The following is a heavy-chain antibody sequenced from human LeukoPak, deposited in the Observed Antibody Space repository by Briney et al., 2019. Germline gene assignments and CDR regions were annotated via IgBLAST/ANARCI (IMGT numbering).Heavy chain of an antibody. V-gene: IGHV3-73*01. CDR1: GFTFSGSA. D-gene: IGHD1-26*01. J-gene: IGHJ6*03. CDR2: IRSKANSYAT. CDR3: TRLGATRDYYMDV. Sequence: GGSLRLSCAASGFTFSGSAMHWVRQASGKGLEWVGRIRSKANSYATAYAASVKGRFTISRDDSKNTAYLQMNSLKTEDTAVYYCTRLGATRDYYMDVWGKGTTVTVSS.